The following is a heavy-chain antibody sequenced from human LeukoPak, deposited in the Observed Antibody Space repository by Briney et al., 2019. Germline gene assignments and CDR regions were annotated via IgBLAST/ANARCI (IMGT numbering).Heavy chain of an antibody. CDR2: VSGSGAST. D-gene: IGHD4-17*01. J-gene: IGHJ6*04. Sequence: GGSLRLSCAASGFTVSSYAMSWVRQAPGKGLEWVSAVSGSGASTYYADSVKGRFTISRDNSKNALYLQMNSLRAEDTAVYYCATDLTGDYDYYYYGMDVWGKGTTVTVSS. V-gene: IGHV3-23*01. CDR3: ATDLTGDYDYYYYGMDV. CDR1: GFTVSSYA.